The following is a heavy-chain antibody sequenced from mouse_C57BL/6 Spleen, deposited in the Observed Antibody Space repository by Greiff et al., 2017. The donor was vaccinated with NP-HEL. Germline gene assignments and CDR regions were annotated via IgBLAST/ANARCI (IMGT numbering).Heavy chain of an antibody. Sequence: VQLKESGAELVKPGASVKLSCTASGFNIKDYYMHWVKQRTEQGLEWIGRIDPEDGETKYAPKFQGKATITADTSSNTAYLQLSSLTSEDTAVYYCAMTTVVAKYYFDYWGQGTTLTVSS. CDR2: IDPEDGET. D-gene: IGHD1-1*01. V-gene: IGHV14-2*01. CDR1: GFNIKDYY. J-gene: IGHJ2*01. CDR3: AMTTVVAKYYFDY.